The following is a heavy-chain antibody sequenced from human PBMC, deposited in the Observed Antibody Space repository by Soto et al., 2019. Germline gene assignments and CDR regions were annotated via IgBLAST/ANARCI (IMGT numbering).Heavy chain of an antibody. CDR1: GFTFSNAW. Sequence: GGSLRLSCAASGFTFSNAWMSWVRQAPGKGLEWVGRIKSKTDGGTTDYAAPVKGRFTISRDDSKNTLYLQMNSLKTEDTAVYYCTTYCSSTSCAVYFDYWGQGTLVTVST. V-gene: IGHV3-15*01. J-gene: IGHJ4*02. D-gene: IGHD2-2*01. CDR2: IKSKTDGGTT. CDR3: TTYCSSTSCAVYFDY.